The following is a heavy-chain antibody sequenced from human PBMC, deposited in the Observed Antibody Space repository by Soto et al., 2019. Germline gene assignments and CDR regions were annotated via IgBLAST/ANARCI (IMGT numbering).Heavy chain of an antibody. CDR2: MSPSTGNT. D-gene: IGHD3-9*01. J-gene: IGHJ6*02. V-gene: IGHV1-8*01. Sequence: VQLVQSGAEVKKPGASVKLSCKASGYTFTLYDINWVRQAPGRGLEWMGWMSPSTGNTGYAQRFQGRVTMTSDTSISTAYMEVTRLRPDDTAVYYCARYFDPLDVWGQGTTVTVSS. CDR3: ARYFDPLDV. CDR1: GYTFTLYD.